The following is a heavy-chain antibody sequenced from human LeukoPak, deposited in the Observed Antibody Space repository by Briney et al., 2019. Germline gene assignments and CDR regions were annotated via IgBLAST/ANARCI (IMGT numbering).Heavy chain of an antibody. D-gene: IGHD3-3*01. J-gene: IGHJ4*02. V-gene: IGHV3-23*01. Sequence: GGSLRLSCAASGFTFSSYAMSWVRQAPGKGLEWVSAISGSGGSTYYADSVKGRFTISRDNSKNTLYLQMDSLRAEDTAVYYCPSTSFTYYDFWRGYRTRYFDYWGQGTLVTVSS. CDR3: PSTSFTYYDFWRGYRTRYFDY. CDR2: ISGSGGST. CDR1: GFTFSSYA.